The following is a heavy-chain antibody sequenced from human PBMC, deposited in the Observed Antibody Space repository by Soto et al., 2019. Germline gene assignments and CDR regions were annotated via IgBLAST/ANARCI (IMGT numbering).Heavy chain of an antibody. J-gene: IGHJ4*02. D-gene: IGHD6-19*01. CDR1: GFPFSIYS. V-gene: IGHV3-48*02. CDR3: ARSVEGHFDY. CDR2: ITSDTNTI. Sequence: EVQLVESEGGLVQPVGSLRLTCVASGFPFSIYSMNWVRQAPGKGLEWSSYITSDTNTIKYADSVKGRFTISRDNAKNLVYLQMNSLRDEDTAVYFCARSVEGHFDYWGQGTVVTVSS.